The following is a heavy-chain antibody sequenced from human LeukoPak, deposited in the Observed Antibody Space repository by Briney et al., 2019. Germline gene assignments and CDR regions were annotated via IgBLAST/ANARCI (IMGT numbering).Heavy chain of an antibody. V-gene: IGHV6-1*01. Sequence: SQTLSLTCAISGDSVSSNSAAWNWIRQSPSRGFEWLGRTYYRSKWYNDYAVSVKSRITINPDTSKNQFSLQLNSVTPKDTAVYYCARDRDIAVAGTCFDYWGQGTLVTVSS. CDR3: ARDRDIAVAGTCFDY. J-gene: IGHJ4*02. D-gene: IGHD6-19*01. CDR2: TYYRSKWYN. CDR1: GDSVSSNSAA.